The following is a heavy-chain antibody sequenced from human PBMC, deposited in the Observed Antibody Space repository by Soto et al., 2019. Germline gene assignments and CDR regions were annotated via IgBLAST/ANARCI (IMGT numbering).Heavy chain of an antibody. CDR1: GFTFTAYW. D-gene: IGHD2-21*01. V-gene: IGHV3-74*01. Sequence: EVQVVESGGGLVQPGGSLRLSCVASGFTFTAYWMHWVRQAPGQGLVWVSRIKFDGITASYADSVNGRFTISRDNAKNTVYLQMDSLRAEDTGMYCCARGIRNYYGADVWGQGTTVTVSS. CDR3: ARGIRNYYGADV. J-gene: IGHJ6*02. CDR2: IKFDGITA.